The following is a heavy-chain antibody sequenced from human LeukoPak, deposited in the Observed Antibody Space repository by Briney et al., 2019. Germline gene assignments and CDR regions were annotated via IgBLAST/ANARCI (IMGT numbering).Heavy chain of an antibody. Sequence: PSETLSLTCIVSGGSISSYYWSWIRQPAGKGLEWIGRIYSSGSTNYNPSLKSRVTMSVDTSKNQFSLKLNSVTAADTAVYYCARSSGSGWYSGSFDYWGQGTPVTVSS. CDR1: GGSISSYY. D-gene: IGHD6-19*01. CDR3: ARSSGSGWYSGSFDY. J-gene: IGHJ4*02. CDR2: IYSSGST. V-gene: IGHV4-4*07.